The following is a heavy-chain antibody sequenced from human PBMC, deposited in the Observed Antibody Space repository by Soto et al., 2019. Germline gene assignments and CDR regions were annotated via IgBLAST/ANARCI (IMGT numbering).Heavy chain of an antibody. CDR1: GGSMSSNY. Sequence: PSETLSLTCTVSGGSMSSNYWSWIRQSAGKGLEWIGRIYTSGTTNYNPSIKSRVTMSVDTYKNRFSLKLTSVTAADTAVYYCAIDQRLDSYSSPLYLYFDSWGQGAMVTVSS. CDR2: IYTSGTT. J-gene: IGHJ4*02. V-gene: IGHV4-4*07. D-gene: IGHD6-19*01. CDR3: AIDQRLDSYSSPLYLYFDS.